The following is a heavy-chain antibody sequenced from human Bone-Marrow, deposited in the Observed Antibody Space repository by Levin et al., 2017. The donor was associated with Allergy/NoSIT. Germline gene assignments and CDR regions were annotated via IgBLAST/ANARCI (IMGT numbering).Heavy chain of an antibody. J-gene: IGHJ4*02. CDR3: ARDAFTSGWYAGLGAGDH. D-gene: IGHD6-19*01. CDR2: IKQDGNSK. CDR1: GFKFSSYW. V-gene: IGHV3-7*01. Sequence: SCAASGFKFSSYWMSWVRQAPGKGLEWVAHIKQDGNSKYYVDSVKGRFTISRDNAKNSLYLQMDSLRAEDTAVYYCARDAFTSGWYAGLGAGDHWGQGTLVTVSS.